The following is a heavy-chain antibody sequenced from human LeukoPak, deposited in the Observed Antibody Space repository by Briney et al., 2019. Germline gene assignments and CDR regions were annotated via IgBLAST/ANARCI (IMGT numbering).Heavy chain of an antibody. V-gene: IGHV4-34*01. Sequence: SETLSLTCAVYGGSFSGYYWSWIRQPPGKGLEWIGEINHSGSTNYNPSLKSRVTISVDTSKNQFSLKLSSVTAADTAVYYCARGRRIAVAGAYYFDYWGQGTLVTVPS. CDR3: ARGRRIAVAGAYYFDY. D-gene: IGHD6-19*01. CDR1: GGSFSGYY. J-gene: IGHJ4*02. CDR2: INHSGST.